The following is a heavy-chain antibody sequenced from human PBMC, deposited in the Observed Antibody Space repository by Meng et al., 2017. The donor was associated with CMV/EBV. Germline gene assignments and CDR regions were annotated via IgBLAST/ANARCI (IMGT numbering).Heavy chain of an antibody. V-gene: IGHV4-31*02. CDR3: ARGGSDSSGWYFDY. J-gene: IGHJ4*02. CDR2: IYYSGST. D-gene: IGHD6-19*01. CDR1: GGSVSSGGYY. Sequence: SGGSVSSGGYYRRWIRQHPGKVLEWSGCIYYSGSTYYSPSLKSRVTISVDTSKNQFSLKLSSVTAADTAVYYCARGGSDSSGWYFDYWGQGTLVTVSS.